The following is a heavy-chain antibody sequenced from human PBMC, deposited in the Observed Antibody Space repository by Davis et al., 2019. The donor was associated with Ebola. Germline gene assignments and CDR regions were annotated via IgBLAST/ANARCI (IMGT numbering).Heavy chain of an antibody. CDR3: VKDITATMIVASYFDS. D-gene: IGHD3-22*01. V-gene: IGHV3-9*01. Sequence: SLKISCVASGFTFDDFAMYWVRQTPGKGLEWVSGISWNSGSIDYADSVKGRFTISRDNAKNSLYLQMNNLRDEDTAFYYCVKDITATMIVASYFDSRGQGTLVTVSS. CDR1: GFTFDDFA. CDR2: ISWNSGSI. J-gene: IGHJ4*02.